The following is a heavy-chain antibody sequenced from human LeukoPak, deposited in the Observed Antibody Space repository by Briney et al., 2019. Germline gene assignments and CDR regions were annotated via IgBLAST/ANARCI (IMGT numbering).Heavy chain of an antibody. J-gene: IGHJ4*02. V-gene: IGHV1-8*03. CDR1: GYTFTSYD. D-gene: IGHD1-14*01. Sequence: ASVKVSCKASGYTFTSYDINRVRQATGQGLAWMGWMNPNSANADYAQKFQGRVTITRNTSISTAYMELSSLRFEDTAVYYCARRRVGTHFDYWGQGTLVTVSS. CDR2: MNPNSANA. CDR3: ARRRVGTHFDY.